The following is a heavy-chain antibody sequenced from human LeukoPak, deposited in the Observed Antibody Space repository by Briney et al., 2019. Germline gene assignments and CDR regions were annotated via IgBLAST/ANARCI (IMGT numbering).Heavy chain of an antibody. V-gene: IGHV1-18*01. Sequence: GASVKVSCKASGGTFSSYAISWVRQAPGQGLEWMGWISAYNGNTNYAQKLQGRVTMTTDTSTSTAYMELRSLRSDDTAVYYCARGGGGVIAAALHYGMDVWGQGTTVTVSS. CDR1: GGTFSSYA. D-gene: IGHD6-13*01. CDR3: ARGGGGVIAAALHYGMDV. J-gene: IGHJ6*02. CDR2: ISAYNGNT.